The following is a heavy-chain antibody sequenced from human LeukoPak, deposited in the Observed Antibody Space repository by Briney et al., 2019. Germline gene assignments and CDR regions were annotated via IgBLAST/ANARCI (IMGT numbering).Heavy chain of an antibody. V-gene: IGHV3-11*04. CDR2: ISSSGSTI. CDR1: GFTFSDYY. J-gene: IGHJ4*02. CDR3: ARAPTKKRYYDILTGYSPLDY. Sequence: GGSLRLSCAASGFTFSDYYMSWIRQAPGKGLEWVSYISSSGSTIYYADSVKGRFTISRDNAKNSLYLQMNSLRAEDTAVYYCARAPTKKRYYDILTGYSPLDYWGQGTLVTVSS. D-gene: IGHD3-9*01.